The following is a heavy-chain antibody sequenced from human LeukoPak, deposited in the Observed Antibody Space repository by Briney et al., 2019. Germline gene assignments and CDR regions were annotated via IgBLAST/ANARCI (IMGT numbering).Heavy chain of an antibody. CDR3: ARVEDVVPAANYFQH. D-gene: IGHD2-2*01. CDR2: IYSGGST. J-gene: IGHJ1*01. Sequence: PGGSLRLSCAASGFTLSSNYMSWVRQAPGKGLEWVSVIYSGGSTYYADSVKGRFTISRDNSKNTLYLQMNSLRAEDTAVYYCARVEDVVPAANYFQHWGQGTLVTVSS. CDR1: GFTLSSNY. V-gene: IGHV3-66*01.